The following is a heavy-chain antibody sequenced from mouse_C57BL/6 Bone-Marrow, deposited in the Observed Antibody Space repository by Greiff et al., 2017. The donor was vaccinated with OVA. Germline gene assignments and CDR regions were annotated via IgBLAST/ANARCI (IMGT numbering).Heavy chain of an antibody. D-gene: IGHD2-3*01. Sequence: EVMLVESGGGLVQPKGSLKLSCAASGFSFNTYAMNWVRQAPGQGLEWVARIRSKSNNYATYYADSVKDRFTISRDDSESMLYLQMNNLKTEDTAMYYCVRQRRWLLLFDYWGQGTTLTVSS. V-gene: IGHV10-1*01. CDR2: IRSKSNNYAT. CDR3: VRQRRWLLLFDY. J-gene: IGHJ2*01. CDR1: GFSFNTYA.